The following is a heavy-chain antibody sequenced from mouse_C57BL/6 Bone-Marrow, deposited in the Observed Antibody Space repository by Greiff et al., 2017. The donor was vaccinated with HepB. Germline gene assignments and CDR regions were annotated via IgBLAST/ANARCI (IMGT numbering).Heavy chain of an antibody. CDR3: ARRIRNFDY. V-gene: IGHV1-50*01. CDR2: IDPSDSYT. Sequence: VKLQESGAELVKPGASVKLSCKASGYTFTSYWMQWVKQRPGQGLEWIGEIDPSDSYTNYNQKFKGKATLTVDTSSSTAYMQLSSLTSEDSAVYYCARRIRNFDYWGQGTTLTVSS. J-gene: IGHJ2*01. CDR1: GYTFTSYW.